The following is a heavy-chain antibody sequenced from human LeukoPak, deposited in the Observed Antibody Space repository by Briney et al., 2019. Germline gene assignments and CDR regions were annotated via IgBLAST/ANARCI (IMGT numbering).Heavy chain of an antibody. J-gene: IGHJ1*01. V-gene: IGHV5-51*01. D-gene: IGHD2-2*01. CDR1: GYSFTSYW. Sequence: GESLKISCKGSGYSFTSYWIGWVRQMPGKGLEWMGIIYPGDSDTRYSPSFQGQVTISADKSISTAYLQWSSLKASDTAMHYCARQELGYCSSTSCHQYFQHWGQGTLVTVSS. CDR3: ARQELGYCSSTSCHQYFQH. CDR2: IYPGDSDT.